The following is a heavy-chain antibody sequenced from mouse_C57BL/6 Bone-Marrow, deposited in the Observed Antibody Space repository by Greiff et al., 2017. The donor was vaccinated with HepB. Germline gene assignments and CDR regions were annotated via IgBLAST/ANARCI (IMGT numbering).Heavy chain of an antibody. D-gene: IGHD1-1*01. CDR2: IHPNSGST. Sequence: QVQLQQPGAELVKPGASVKLSCKASGYTFTSYWMHWVKQRPGQGLEWIGMIHPNSGSTNYNEKFKSKATLTVDKSSSTAYMQLSSLTSEDSAVYYCARISPITTVVANWYCDVWGTGTTVTVSS. CDR1: GYTFTSYW. J-gene: IGHJ1*03. CDR3: ARISPITTVVANWYCDV. V-gene: IGHV1-64*01.